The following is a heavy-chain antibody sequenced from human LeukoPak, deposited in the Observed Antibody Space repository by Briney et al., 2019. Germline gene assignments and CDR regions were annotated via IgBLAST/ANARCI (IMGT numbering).Heavy chain of an antibody. CDR2: INHSGST. J-gene: IGHJ4*02. Sequence: SETLSLTCAVYGGSFSGYYWSWIGQPPGKRLEWIGEINHSGSTNYNPSLKSRVTISVDTSKNQFSLKLSSVTAADTAVYYCARLHALRFLEWLPKHYFDYWGQGTLFTVSS. CDR1: GGSFSGYY. CDR3: ARLHALRFLEWLPKHYFDY. V-gene: IGHV4-34*01. D-gene: IGHD3-3*01.